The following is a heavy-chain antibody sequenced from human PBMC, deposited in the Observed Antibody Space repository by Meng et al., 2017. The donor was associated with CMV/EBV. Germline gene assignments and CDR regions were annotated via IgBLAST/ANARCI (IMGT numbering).Heavy chain of an antibody. D-gene: IGHD2-21*01. CDR2: INPNSGNT. V-gene: IGHV1-8*03. CDR3: ARDDKAYCGGDCSPVTYYYYYGMDV. Sequence: ASVKVSCKASGYSFSSYDINWVRQAAGQGLEWMGYINPNSGNTGYAQKFQGRVSIIRDTSISTAYMELSPLRSDDTAVYYCARDDKAYCGGDCSPVTYYYYYGMDVWGQGTTVTVSS. CDR1: GYSFSSYD. J-gene: IGHJ6*02.